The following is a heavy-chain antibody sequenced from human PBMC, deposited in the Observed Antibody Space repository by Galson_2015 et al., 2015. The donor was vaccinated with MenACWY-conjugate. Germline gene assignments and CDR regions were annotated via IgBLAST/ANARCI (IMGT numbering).Heavy chain of an antibody. V-gene: IGHV3-48*04. CDR2: ISTDSNTK. J-gene: IGHJ4*02. CDR3: ARDDRGFSYGKIDS. CDR1: GFTFSDYN. Sequence: SLRLSCAASGFTFSDYNMNWVCQAPGKGLEWVSYISTDSNTKYYADSVKGRFTISRDNAKNSLYLQMNNMRTEDTAVYHCARDDRGFSYGKIDSWGQGTLVTVSS. D-gene: IGHD5-18*01.